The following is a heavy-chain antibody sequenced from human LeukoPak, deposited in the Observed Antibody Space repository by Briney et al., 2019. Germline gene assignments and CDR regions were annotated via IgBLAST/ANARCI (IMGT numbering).Heavy chain of an antibody. J-gene: IGHJ4*02. Sequence: GGSLRPSCAASGFTFSTYWMHWVRQAPGKGLVWVSRINSDGRSTSYADSVKGRFTISRDNAKNTLYLQMNSLRAEDTAVYYCARVSYYDSSGYFSPYYFNYWGQGTLVTVSS. CDR1: GFTFSTYW. CDR3: ARVSYYDSSGYFSPYYFNY. V-gene: IGHV3-74*01. CDR2: INSDGRST. D-gene: IGHD3-22*01.